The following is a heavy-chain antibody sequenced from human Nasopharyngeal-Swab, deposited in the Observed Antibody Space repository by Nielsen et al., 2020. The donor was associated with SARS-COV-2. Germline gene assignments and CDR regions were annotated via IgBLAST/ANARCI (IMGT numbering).Heavy chain of an antibody. CDR3: ARDRPATVTTWFFDF. V-gene: IGHV3-7*01. D-gene: IGHD4-17*01. CDR2: IKQDGSEK. CDR1: GFTFSNYW. J-gene: IGHJ4*02. Sequence: GESLKISCAASGFTFSNYWMSWVRQAPGKGLEWVANIKQDGSEKYYVDSVRGRFTISRDNAKNSLYLQMNSLGAEDTAVYYCARDRPATVTTWFFDFWGQGTLVTVSS.